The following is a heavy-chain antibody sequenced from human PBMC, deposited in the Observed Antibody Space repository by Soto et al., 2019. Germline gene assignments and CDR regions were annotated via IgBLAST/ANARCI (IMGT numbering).Heavy chain of an antibody. V-gene: IGHV6-1*01. CDR3: ARGEKSSERIFEY. J-gene: IGHJ4*01. CDR1: GDSVSRNSAG. D-gene: IGHD1-26*01. Sequence: SQTLSLTCAITGDSVSRNSAGCGCGRQSPSRGLEWLGRTYYRSKWYYEYAVSVRGRITIKPDTSQNQYSLQLNSVTPEDTAVYLCARGEKSSERIFEYWGQGTLVTVSS. CDR2: TYYRSKWYY.